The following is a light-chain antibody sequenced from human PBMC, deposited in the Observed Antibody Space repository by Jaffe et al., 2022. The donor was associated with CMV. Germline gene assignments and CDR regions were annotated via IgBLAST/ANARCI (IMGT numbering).Light chain of an antibody. CDR3: QQSYNNPRT. CDR2: AAS. CDR1: QTISTY. Sequence: DIQMTQSPSSLSASVGDRVTITCRASQTISTYLNWYQQKPGKAPKLLIYAASNLQSGVPSRFSGSGSGTDFTLTIRSLQPEDFAIYYCQQSYNNPRTFGQGTRVEIK. V-gene: IGKV1-39*01. J-gene: IGKJ1*01.